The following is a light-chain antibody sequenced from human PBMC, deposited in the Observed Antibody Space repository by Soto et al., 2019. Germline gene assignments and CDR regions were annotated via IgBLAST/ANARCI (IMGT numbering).Light chain of an antibody. CDR2: KAS. V-gene: IGKV1-5*03. J-gene: IGKJ4*01. CDR1: QSISSW. Sequence: DIQMTQSPSTLSASVGDRVTITCRASQSISSWLAWYQQKPGKARTLLIYKASSLESGVPSRFSGSGSGTEFTLTISSLQPDDFATYYCQHYYSYPLTFRGGTKVEIK. CDR3: QHYYSYPLT.